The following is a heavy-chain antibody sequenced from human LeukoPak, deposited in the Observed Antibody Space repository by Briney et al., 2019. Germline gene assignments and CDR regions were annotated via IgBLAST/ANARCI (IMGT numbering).Heavy chain of an antibody. CDR3: ARTELWVKFGDHAYFDS. CDR2: IYYSGST. D-gene: IGHD4-17*01. J-gene: IGHJ4*02. Sequence: PSQTLSLTCTVSGGSISSGDYYWSWIRQPPGKGLEWIGYIYYSGSTYYNPSLKSRVTISADTSKNQFSLRLSSVNAADTAVYYCARTELWVKFGDHAYFDSWGQGTLVTVSS. V-gene: IGHV4-30-4*08. CDR1: GGSISSGDYY.